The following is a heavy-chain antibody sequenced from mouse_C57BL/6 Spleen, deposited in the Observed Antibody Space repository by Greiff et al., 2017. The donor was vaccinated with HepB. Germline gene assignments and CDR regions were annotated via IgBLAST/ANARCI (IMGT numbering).Heavy chain of an antibody. CDR2: ISYDGSN. D-gene: IGHD2-4*01. V-gene: IGHV3-6*01. J-gene: IGHJ3*01. CDR1: GYSITSGYY. CDR3: ARDDSRWFAY. Sequence: EVQLQQSGPGLVKPSQSLSLTCSVTGYSITSGYYWNWIRQFPGNKLEWMGYISYDGSNNYNPSLKNRISITRDTSKNQFFLKLNSVTTEDTATYYCARDDSRWFAYWGQGTLVTVSA.